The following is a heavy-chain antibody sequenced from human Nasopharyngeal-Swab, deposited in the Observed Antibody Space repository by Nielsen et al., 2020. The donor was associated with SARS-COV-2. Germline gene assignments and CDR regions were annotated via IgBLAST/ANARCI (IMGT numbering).Heavy chain of an antibody. D-gene: IGHD2-15*01. CDR3: ARAVHCSGDSCHWRYFDY. Sequence: WIRQPPGKGLEWVSYIYSTNSTIYYADSVKGRFTISRDNAKNSLSLQMNSLRAEDTAIYYCARAVHCSGDSCHWRYFDYWGRGTLVTVSS. J-gene: IGHJ4*02. CDR2: IYSTNSTI. V-gene: IGHV3-48*03.